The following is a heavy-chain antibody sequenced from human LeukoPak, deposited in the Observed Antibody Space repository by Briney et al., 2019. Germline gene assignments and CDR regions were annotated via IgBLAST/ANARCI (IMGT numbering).Heavy chain of an antibody. CDR2: IHSDESVT. V-gene: IGHV3-74*01. D-gene: IGHD1-26*01. CDR1: GFSFSTHW. J-gene: IGHJ5*01. Sequence: GGSLRLSCAASGFSFSTHWMHWVRQAPGKGLVWVSRIHSDESVTNYADSVKGRFTISRDNAKNTLYLQMNSLRAEDTAVYYCVRIIVGASNWFDSWGQGTLVTVSS. CDR3: VRIIVGASNWFDS.